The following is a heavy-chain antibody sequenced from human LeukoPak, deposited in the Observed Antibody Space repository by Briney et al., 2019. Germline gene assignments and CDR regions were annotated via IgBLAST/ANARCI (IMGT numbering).Heavy chain of an antibody. D-gene: IGHD2-2*01. CDR3: ARYCSSTSCYLNNWFDP. CDR2: ITSSSSYI. J-gene: IGHJ5*02. V-gene: IGHV3-21*01. Sequence: PGGSLRLSCAASGFTFSSYSMNWVRQAPGKGLQWVSSITSSSSYIYYADSVKGRFTISRDNAKNSLYLQMNSLRAEDTAVYYCARYCSSTSCYLNNWFDPWGQGTLVTVSS. CDR1: GFTFSSYS.